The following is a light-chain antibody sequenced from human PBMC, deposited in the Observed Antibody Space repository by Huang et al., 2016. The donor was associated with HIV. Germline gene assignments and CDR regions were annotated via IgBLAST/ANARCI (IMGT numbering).Light chain of an antibody. CDR2: VAS. CDR1: QGISSY. V-gene: IGKV1-9*01. J-gene: IGKJ3*01. CDR3: QQLNSYPEGFT. Sequence: IQLTQSPSSLSASVGDRVTITCRASQGISSYLAWYQQKPGKAPTLLIYVASTLQSGVPARFSGSGSGTAFALTISSLQPEDFATYYCQQLNSYPEGFTFGPGTKVDIK.